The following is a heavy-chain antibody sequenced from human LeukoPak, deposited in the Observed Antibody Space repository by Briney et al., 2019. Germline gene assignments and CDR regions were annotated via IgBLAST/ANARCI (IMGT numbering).Heavy chain of an antibody. Sequence: GGSLRLSCETSGFTFSSYEMNWVRQAPGKGLEWISYISSGGMTIYYADSVRGRFTVSRDNTKNSLFLQMNSLRAEDTAVYFCARDDYDIVTGYYSMYSYGVDVWGQGTAVTVSS. CDR2: ISSGGMTI. CDR3: ARDDYDIVTGYYSMYSYGVDV. V-gene: IGHV3-48*03. J-gene: IGHJ6*02. D-gene: IGHD3-9*01. CDR1: GFTFSSYE.